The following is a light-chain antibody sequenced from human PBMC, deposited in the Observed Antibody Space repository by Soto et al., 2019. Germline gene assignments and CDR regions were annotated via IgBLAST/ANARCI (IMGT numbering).Light chain of an antibody. Sequence: SVLTQSPATLSSFPGDRVTLSCRASQAVNTRLAWYQHKPGQAPRLLIYLTSNRAAGIPARFSGSGSETDFTLTISDVEPEDFAVYYCHQRQSWPRTFGQGTKVDIK. CDR1: QAVNTR. J-gene: IGKJ1*01. CDR3: HQRQSWPRT. V-gene: IGKV3-11*01. CDR2: LTS.